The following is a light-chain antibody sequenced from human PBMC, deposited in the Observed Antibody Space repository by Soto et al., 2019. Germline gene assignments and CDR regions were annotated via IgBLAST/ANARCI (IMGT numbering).Light chain of an antibody. J-gene: IGKJ2*01. CDR2: AAS. V-gene: IGKV1-39*01. CDR3: QQTASTPYT. CDR1: QSITTY. Sequence: DTQMTQSPSSLSASVGDRVTITCRASQSITTYLNWYQQKPWEAPNLLIYAASSLQSGVLPRFSGSGSETHFTLTINSLQPEDFATYYCQQTASTPYTFGQGT.